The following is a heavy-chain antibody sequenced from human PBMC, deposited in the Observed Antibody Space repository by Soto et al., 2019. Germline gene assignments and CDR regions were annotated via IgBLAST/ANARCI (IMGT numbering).Heavy chain of an antibody. CDR1: GFSLSTSGVG. CDR2: IHWDDDK. D-gene: IGHD6-13*01. CDR3: AHRIAAAPHPNNNWFDP. Sequence: QITLKESGPTMVKPTQTLTLTCTVSGFSLSTSGVGVGWIRQPPGKALEWLALIHWDDDKRYSPSLMNRLTITKDTSKNQVVLTMTNMDPVDTATYYCAHRIAAAPHPNNNWFDPWGQGTLVTVSS. V-gene: IGHV2-5*02. J-gene: IGHJ5*02.